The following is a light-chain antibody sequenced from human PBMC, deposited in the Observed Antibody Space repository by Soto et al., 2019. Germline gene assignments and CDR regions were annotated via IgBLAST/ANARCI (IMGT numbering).Light chain of an antibody. V-gene: IGLV4-69*01. CDR3: QTWGTGPNWV. J-gene: IGLJ3*02. CDR1: SGHSSYA. Sequence: QSVLTQSPSASASLGASVKLTCTLSSGHSSYAIAWHQQQPGKGPRYLMKLNSDGSHSKGDGIPDRFSGSSSGAERYLTISSLQSEDEADYYCQTWGTGPNWVFGGGTKVTVL. CDR2: LNSDGSH.